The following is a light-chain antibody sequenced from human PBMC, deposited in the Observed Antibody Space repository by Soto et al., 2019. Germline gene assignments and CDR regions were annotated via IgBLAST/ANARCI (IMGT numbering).Light chain of an antibody. V-gene: IGLV2-23*01. J-gene: IGLJ1*01. CDR2: EGP. Sequence: QSALAQPASVSGSPGQSITISCTGTSGFVGSFSFVSWYQQQPGKAPKVMISEGPRRPSGVSDRFSGSTSVNSASLTISGLQADDEADYYCCLYTDRTTYVFGTGTKLTVL. CDR1: SGFVGSFSF. CDR3: CLYTDRTTYV.